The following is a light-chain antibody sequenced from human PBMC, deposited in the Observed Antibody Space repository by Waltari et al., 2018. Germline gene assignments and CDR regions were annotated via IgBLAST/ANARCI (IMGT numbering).Light chain of an antibody. Sequence: DIHMTQSPSSLSASIGDRGNITCRASHTIDTYFNWYRQRPGKAPDLLISSASSLQSGVPSRFSGSGSGTDFTLSIDTLQPEDFATYFCQQSYSRPLFTFGPGTKVYL. J-gene: IGKJ3*01. CDR3: QQSYSRPLFT. CDR2: SAS. CDR1: HTIDTY. V-gene: IGKV1-39*01.